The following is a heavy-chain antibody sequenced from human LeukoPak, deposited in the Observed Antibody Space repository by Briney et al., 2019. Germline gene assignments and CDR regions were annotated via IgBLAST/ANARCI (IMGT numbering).Heavy chain of an antibody. CDR2: IYTSGST. J-gene: IGHJ6*04. CDR3: ARDSSGSKLDV. CDR1: GGSISSYY. D-gene: IGHD3-22*01. Sequence: SETLSLTCTVSGGSISSYYWSWIRQPPGKGLEWIGYIYTSGSTNYNPSLKSRVTISVDTSKNQFSLKLSSVTAADTAVYYCARDSSGSKLDVWGKGTTVTVSS. V-gene: IGHV4-4*09.